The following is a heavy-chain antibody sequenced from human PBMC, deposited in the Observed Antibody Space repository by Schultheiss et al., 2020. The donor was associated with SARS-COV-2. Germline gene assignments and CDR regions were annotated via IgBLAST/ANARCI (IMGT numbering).Heavy chain of an antibody. CDR1: GFTFSSYS. CDR2: ISSSSSYI. V-gene: IGHV3-21*01. CDR3: TTDYIRLSWELRTYYFDY. Sequence: GGSLRLSCAASGFTFSSYSMNWVRQAPGKGLEWVSSISSSSSYIYYADSVKGRFTISRDNAKNSLYLQMNSLRAEDTAVYYCTTDYIRLSWELRTYYFDYWGQGTLVTVSS. D-gene: IGHD1-26*01. J-gene: IGHJ4*02.